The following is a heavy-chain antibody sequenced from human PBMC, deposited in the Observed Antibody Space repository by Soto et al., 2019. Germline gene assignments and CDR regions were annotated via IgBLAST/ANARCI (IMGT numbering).Heavy chain of an antibody. Sequence: ASVKVSCKASGYTFTSYGISWVRQAPGQGLEWMGWISAYNGNTNYAQKLQGRGTMTTDTSTSTAYMELRSLRSDDTAVYYCARDQNIVGATIWVYWGQGTLVTV. CDR3: ARDQNIVGATIWVY. CDR1: GYTFTSYG. D-gene: IGHD1-26*01. J-gene: IGHJ4*02. CDR2: ISAYNGNT. V-gene: IGHV1-18*04.